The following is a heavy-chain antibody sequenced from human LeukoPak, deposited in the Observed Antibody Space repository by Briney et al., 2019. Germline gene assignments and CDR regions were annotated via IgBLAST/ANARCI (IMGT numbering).Heavy chain of an antibody. J-gene: IGHJ4*02. CDR2: IIPILGIA. V-gene: IGHV1-69*04. CDR3: ARDWSAGYCGGDCYYY. CDR1: GGTFSSYA. D-gene: IGHD2-21*01. Sequence: GSSVKVSCKASGGTFSSYAISWVRQAPGQGLEWMGRIIPILGIANYAQKFQGRVTITADKSTSTAYMELSSLRSEDTAVYYCARDWSAGYCGGDCYYYWGQGTLVTVSS.